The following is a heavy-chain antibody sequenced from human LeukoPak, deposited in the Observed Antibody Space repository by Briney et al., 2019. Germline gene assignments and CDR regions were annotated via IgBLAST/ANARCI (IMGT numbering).Heavy chain of an antibody. V-gene: IGHV4-4*07. J-gene: IGHJ3*02. D-gene: IGHD2-2*02. CDR1: GGSISSYY. Sequence: SETLSLTCTVSGGSISSYYWSWIRQPPGKGLEWIGRIYTSGSTNSNPSLKSRVTMSVDTSKNQFSLKLSSVTAADTAVYYCARDYNRYCSSTSCYSDAFDIWGQGTVVTVSS. CDR2: IYTSGST. CDR3: ARDYNRYCSSTSCYSDAFDI.